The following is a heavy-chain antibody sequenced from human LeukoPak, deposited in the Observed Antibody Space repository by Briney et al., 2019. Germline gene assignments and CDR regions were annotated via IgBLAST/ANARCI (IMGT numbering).Heavy chain of an antibody. CDR1: GFTFSNYI. CDR3: TRAARSSIFGVVSPNFDN. D-gene: IGHD3-3*01. CDR2: ITSSRSYI. J-gene: IGHJ4*02. Sequence: GGSLRLSCAASGFTFSNYIMNWVRQAPGKGLEWVSSITSSRSYIHYADSVKGRFTISRDNAKNSLYLQMNTVRAEDTAVYYCTRAARSSIFGVVSPNFDNWGQGTLVTVSS. V-gene: IGHV3-21*06.